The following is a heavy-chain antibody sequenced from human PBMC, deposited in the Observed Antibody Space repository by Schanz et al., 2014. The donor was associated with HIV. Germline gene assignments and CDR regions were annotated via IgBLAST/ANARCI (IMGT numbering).Heavy chain of an antibody. V-gene: IGHV3-33*01. J-gene: IGHJ4*02. Sequence: QVHLVESGGGVVQPGTSLRLSCAASGFTFSNYAIHWVRQAPGKGLEGVTLIWNDGTSKYYADSVKGRFTISRAASKNALYLQMNSLRAEDTAVYYCARDNSGSIDYWGQGTLVTVSS. CDR1: GFTFSNYA. CDR2: IWNDGTSK. CDR3: ARDNSGSIDY. D-gene: IGHD3-10*01.